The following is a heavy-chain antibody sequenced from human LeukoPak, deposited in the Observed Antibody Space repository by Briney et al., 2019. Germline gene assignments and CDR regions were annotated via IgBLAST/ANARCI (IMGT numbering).Heavy chain of an antibody. CDR2: INPNSGGT. CDR1: GYTFTGYY. CDR3: ARVGITMVRGVRNWFDY. J-gene: IGHJ5*01. Sequence: ASVKVSCKASGYTFTGYYMHWVRQAPGQGLEWMGWINPNSGGTNYAQKFQGRVTMTRDTSISTAYMELSRLRSDDTAVYYCARVGITMVRGVRNWFDYWGQGTLVTVSS. V-gene: IGHV1-2*02. D-gene: IGHD3-10*01.